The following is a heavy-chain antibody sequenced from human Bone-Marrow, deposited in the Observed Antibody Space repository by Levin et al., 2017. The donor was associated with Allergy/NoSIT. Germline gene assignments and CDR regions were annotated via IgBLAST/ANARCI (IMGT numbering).Heavy chain of an antibody. CDR1: GFSLSSSGMS. D-gene: IGHD2/OR15-2a*01. J-gene: IGHJ4*02. CDR3: ARTRMESMPRFDS. CDR2: IDWDDDK. V-gene: IGHV2-70*11. Sequence: SGPTLVKPTQTLTLTCTFSGFSLSSSGMSVSWIRQPPGKALEWLARIDWDDDKYYDESLLTRLTISKDTYRNQVVLTMANMMPLDTATYFCARTRMESMPRFDSWGQGIRVTVSS.